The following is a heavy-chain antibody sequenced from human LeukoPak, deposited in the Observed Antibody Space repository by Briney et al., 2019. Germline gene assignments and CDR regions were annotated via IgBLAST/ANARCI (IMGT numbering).Heavy chain of an antibody. CDR3: ARYYYDSSGYKLDY. V-gene: IGHV4-59*08. D-gene: IGHD3-22*01. CDR2: IYYSGST. Sequence: PGGSLRLSCAASGFTFSSYSMNWIRQPPGKGLEWIGYIYYSGSTNYNPSLKSRVTISVDTSKNQFSLKLSSVTAADTAVYYCARYYYDSSGYKLDYWGQGTLVTVSS. CDR1: GFTFSSYS. J-gene: IGHJ4*02.